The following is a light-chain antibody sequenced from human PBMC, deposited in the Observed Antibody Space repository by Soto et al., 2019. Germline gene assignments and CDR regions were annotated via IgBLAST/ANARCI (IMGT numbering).Light chain of an antibody. CDR3: QQRSNWV. V-gene: IGKV3-11*01. CDR2: DAS. J-gene: IGKJ3*01. CDR1: QSVSSY. Sequence: EIVLTQSPATLSLSPGERATLSCRASQSVSSYLAWYQQKPGQAPRLLIYDASNRATGIPARFSGSGSGTDFTLTISSLEPEYFAVYYCQQRSNWVFGPGTKVDIK.